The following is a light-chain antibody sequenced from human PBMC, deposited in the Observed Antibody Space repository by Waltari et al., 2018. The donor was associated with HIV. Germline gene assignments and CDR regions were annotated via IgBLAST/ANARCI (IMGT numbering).Light chain of an antibody. CDR1: QSLENY. CDR3: QQYYRYPLT. J-gene: IGKJ4*01. Sequence: AIRLTQSPSSLSASTGDRVTITCRASQSLENYLAWYQQRPGKAPKLLIYTVSTLQSGVPSRFSGSGSGTDFTLTISGLRSEDYATYFCQQYYRYPLTFGGGTKVEIK. V-gene: IGKV1-8*01. CDR2: TVS.